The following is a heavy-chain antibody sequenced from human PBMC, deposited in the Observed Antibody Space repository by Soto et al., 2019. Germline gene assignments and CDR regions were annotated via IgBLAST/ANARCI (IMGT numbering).Heavy chain of an antibody. CDR1: GCSISSSSYY. CDR2: IYYSGRT. J-gene: IGHJ6*02. Sequence: SETLSLTCTVSGCSISSSSYYWGWIRQPPGKGLEWIGSIYYSGRTYYNPSLKSRVTISVDRSKNQFSLKLISVTAADTAVYYCARESFTMVRGVIIRAGYYYYGMDVWGQGTTVT. D-gene: IGHD3-10*01. V-gene: IGHV4-39*02. CDR3: ARESFTMVRGVIIRAGYYYYGMDV.